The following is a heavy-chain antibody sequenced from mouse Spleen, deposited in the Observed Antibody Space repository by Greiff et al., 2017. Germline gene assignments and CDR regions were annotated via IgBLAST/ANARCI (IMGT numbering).Heavy chain of an antibody. CDR3: ARPSFDY. V-gene: IGHV1-66*01. J-gene: IGHJ2*01. Sequence: QVQLQQSGPELVKPGASVKISCKASGYSFTSYYIHWVKQRPGQGLDWIGWIYPGSGNTKYNEKFKGKATLTADTSSSTAYMQLSSLTSEDSAVYYCARPSFDYWGQGTTLTVSS. CDR2: IYPGSGNT. CDR1: GYSFTSYY.